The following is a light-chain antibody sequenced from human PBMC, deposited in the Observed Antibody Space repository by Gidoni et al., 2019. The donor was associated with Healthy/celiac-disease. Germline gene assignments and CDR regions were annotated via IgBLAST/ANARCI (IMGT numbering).Light chain of an antibody. J-gene: IGLJ2*01. CDR1: SSDVGSYNL. CDR2: EGS. V-gene: IGLV2-23*01. CDR3: CSYAGSSFVV. Sequence: QSALTQPASVPGSPGQSITISCTGTSSDVGSYNLVPWYQQHPGKAPKLMIYEGSKRPSGVSNRFSGSKSGNTASLTISGLQAEDEADYYCCSYAGSSFVVFGGGTKLTVL.